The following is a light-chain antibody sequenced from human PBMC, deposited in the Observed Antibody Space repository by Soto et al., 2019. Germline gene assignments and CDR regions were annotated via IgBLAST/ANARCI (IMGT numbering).Light chain of an antibody. Sequence: QSVLTQPPSASGTPGQRVTISCSGSSSNIGSNTVHWYQQLPGTAPKLLIYSNNQRPSGVPDRFSGSKSGTSASLAISGLQSEDEADYYCAAWDDSRDVFGTGTKLTVL. V-gene: IGLV1-44*01. J-gene: IGLJ1*01. CDR3: AAWDDSRDV. CDR2: SNN. CDR1: SSNIGSNT.